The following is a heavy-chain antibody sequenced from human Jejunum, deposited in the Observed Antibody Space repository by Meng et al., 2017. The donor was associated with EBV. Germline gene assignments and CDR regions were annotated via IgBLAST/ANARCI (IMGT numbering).Heavy chain of an antibody. Sequence: EVQVVGTGRGLVSLGGSLRLSCTASGFNFSSSTRGWVRQGPGKGLGWASAISGNGGSTYYAASVKGRFTISRDNSKNSLCLQMNSLRADDTAVYYCAKLTDSWGQGTLVTVSS. V-gene: IGHV3-23*04. CDR3: AKLTDS. CDR2: ISGNGGST. CDR1: GFNFSSST. J-gene: IGHJ4*02. D-gene: IGHD3-16*01.